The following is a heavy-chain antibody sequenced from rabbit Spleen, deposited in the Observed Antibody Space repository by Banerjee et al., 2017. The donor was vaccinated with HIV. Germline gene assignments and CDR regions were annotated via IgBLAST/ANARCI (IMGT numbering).Heavy chain of an antibody. J-gene: IGHJ4*01. Sequence: QEQLVESGGGLVQPGGSLKLSCKASGFTISSSYWICWVRQAPGKGLEWIACIYADSSSFTYYASWAKGRFTISKTSSTTVTLQMTSLTAADTATYFCARDTGGATYTDYLHLWGQGTLVTVS. CDR2: IYADSSSFT. V-gene: IGHV1S45*01. D-gene: IGHD6-1*01. CDR1: GFTISSSYW. CDR3: ARDTGGATYTDYLHL.